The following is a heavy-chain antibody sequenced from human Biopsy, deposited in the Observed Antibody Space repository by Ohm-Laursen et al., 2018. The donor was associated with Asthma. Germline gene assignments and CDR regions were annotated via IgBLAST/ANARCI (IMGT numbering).Heavy chain of an antibody. CDR3: ARKAGSCISRTCYSLDF. CDR2: INSVFGTA. J-gene: IGHJ4*02. CDR1: GGTFNTYV. D-gene: IGHD2-2*01. V-gene: IGHV1-69*13. Sequence: ASVKVSCKSLGGTFNTYVIGWVRQAPGQGLEWMGGINSVFGTATYPQKFQDRVAITADDSTSTVYMELSSLRSEDTAVYYCARKAGSCISRTCYSLDFWGQGTLVTVSS.